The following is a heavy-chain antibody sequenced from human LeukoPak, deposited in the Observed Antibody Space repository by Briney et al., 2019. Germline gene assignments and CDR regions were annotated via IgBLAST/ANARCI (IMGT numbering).Heavy chain of an antibody. V-gene: IGHV1-3*01. CDR3: ARHSSSWLYYSDY. D-gene: IGHD6-13*01. Sequence: ASVKVSCKASGYTFTSYAMHWVRQAPGQRLEWMGWINAGNGNTKYSQKFQGRVTITRDTSASTAYMELSSLRSEDTAVYYCARHSSSWLYYSDYWGQGTLVTVSS. CDR1: GYTFTSYA. CDR2: INAGNGNT. J-gene: IGHJ4*02.